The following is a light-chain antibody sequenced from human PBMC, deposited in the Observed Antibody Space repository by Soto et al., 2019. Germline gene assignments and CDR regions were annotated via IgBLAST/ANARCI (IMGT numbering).Light chain of an antibody. J-gene: IGKJ1*01. CDR2: GAS. Sequence: DIIMTQSPANVSVFPGEGATLSCRASQSIDYDLAWYQHKPGQVPRLLIYGASTRATGVPARFSGSGSGTEFTLTITSLQSEDSAVYYCQQYSHWRTFGQGTKVDI. V-gene: IGKV3-15*01. CDR1: QSIDYD. CDR3: QQYSHWRT.